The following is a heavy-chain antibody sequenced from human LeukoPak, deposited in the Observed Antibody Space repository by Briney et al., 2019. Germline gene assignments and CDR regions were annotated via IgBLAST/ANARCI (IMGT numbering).Heavy chain of an antibody. J-gene: IGHJ4*02. Sequence: SETLSLTCTASGGSISSYYWSWIRQPPGKGLEWIWYIYYSGSTNYNPSLKSRVTISVDTSKNQFSLKLSSVTAADTAVYYCARDGVGLFLPDYWGQGTLVTVSS. CDR1: GGSISSYY. CDR3: ARDGVGLFLPDY. D-gene: IGHD3-22*01. V-gene: IGHV4-59*01. CDR2: IYYSGST.